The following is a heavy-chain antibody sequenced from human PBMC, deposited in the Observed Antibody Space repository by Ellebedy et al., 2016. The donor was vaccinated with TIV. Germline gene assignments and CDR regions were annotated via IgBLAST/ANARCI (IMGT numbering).Heavy chain of an antibody. J-gene: IGHJ3*02. Sequence: GESLKISCAASGFTFSSYGMHWVRQALGKGLEWVAVIWYDGSNKYYADSVKGRFTISRDNSKNTLYLQMNSLRVEDTAVYYCAREGITMVRGDHNAFDIWGQGTLVTVSS. CDR1: GFTFSSYG. CDR3: AREGITMVRGDHNAFDI. V-gene: IGHV3-33*01. CDR2: IWYDGSNK. D-gene: IGHD3-10*01.